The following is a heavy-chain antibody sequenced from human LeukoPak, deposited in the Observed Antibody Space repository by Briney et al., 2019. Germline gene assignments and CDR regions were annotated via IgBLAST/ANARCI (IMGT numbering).Heavy chain of an antibody. CDR1: GFTFSSYS. CDR3: ARVRGTAMVTVDY. Sequence: GGSLRLSCAASGFTFSSYSMMWVRQAPGKGLEWVSYISSSSTTIHYADSVKGRFTISRDNAKNSLYLQMNSLRAEDTAVYDCARVRGTAMVTVDYWGQGTLVTVSS. J-gene: IGHJ4*02. CDR2: ISSSSTTI. D-gene: IGHD5-18*01. V-gene: IGHV3-48*04.